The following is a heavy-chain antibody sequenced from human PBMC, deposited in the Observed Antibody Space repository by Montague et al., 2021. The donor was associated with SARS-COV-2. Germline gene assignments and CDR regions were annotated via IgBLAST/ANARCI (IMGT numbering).Heavy chain of an antibody. Sequence: SETLSLTCSVSAGSVNSGTYYWNWIRQPPGKGLEWIGYVYYNGDIKHNPSLKSRVSLSLDTSMNQFSLQLNSLTAADTAVYYCARGASLAGRFDYWGQGIPITVSS. CDR3: ARGASLAGRFDY. CDR2: VYYNGDI. CDR1: AGSVNSGTYY. V-gene: IGHV4-61*01. J-gene: IGHJ4*02. D-gene: IGHD6-19*01.